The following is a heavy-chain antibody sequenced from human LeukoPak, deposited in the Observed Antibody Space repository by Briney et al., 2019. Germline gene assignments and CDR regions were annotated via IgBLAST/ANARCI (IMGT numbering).Heavy chain of an antibody. D-gene: IGHD3-10*01. CDR3: ARPGAWGSLDY. CDR2: IYYSRST. CDR1: GGSISSTNSH. V-gene: IGHV4-39*01. J-gene: IGHJ4*02. Sequence: PSETLSLTCTVSGGSISSTNSHWGWIRQPPGKGLEWIGTIYYSRSTYYNPSLRSRVTISVDTSKNQFSLKLSSVTAADTAVYYCARPGAWGSLDYWGQGTLVTVSS.